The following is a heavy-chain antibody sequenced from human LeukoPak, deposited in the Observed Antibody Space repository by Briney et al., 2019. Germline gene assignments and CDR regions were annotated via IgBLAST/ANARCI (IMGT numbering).Heavy chain of an antibody. Sequence: GGSLRLSCAASGFTFSSYAMHWVRQAPGKGLEWVAVISYDGSNKYYADSVKGRFTISRDNSKNTLYLQMNSLRAEDTAVYYCANGGIAAANYWGQGTLVTDSS. CDR2: ISYDGSNK. CDR1: GFTFSSYA. J-gene: IGHJ4*02. D-gene: IGHD6-13*01. V-gene: IGHV3-30-3*01. CDR3: ANGGIAAANY.